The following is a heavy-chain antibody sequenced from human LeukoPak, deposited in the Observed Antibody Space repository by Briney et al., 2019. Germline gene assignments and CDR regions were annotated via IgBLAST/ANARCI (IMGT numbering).Heavy chain of an antibody. CDR2: INHSGST. V-gene: IGHV4-34*01. J-gene: IGHJ4*02. CDR1: GGSFSGYY. CDR3: ARHKGYSYGYFY. Sequence: PSETLSLTCAVYGGSFSGYYWSWIRQPPGKGLEWIGAINHSGSTNYNPSLKSRVTISLDTSKNLFSLKLSSVTAADTAVYYCARHKGYSYGYFYWGQGTLVTVSS. D-gene: IGHD5-18*01.